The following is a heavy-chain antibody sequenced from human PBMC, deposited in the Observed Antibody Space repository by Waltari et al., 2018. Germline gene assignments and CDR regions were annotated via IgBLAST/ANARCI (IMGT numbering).Heavy chain of an antibody. CDR3: ARQRPAALVAWFDS. Sequence: QLQLQESGPGLVKPSETLSLSCTVSGDSISRSDYYWGWIRQPPGKGLEWIGSVDDSGNSYYNPSLKSRVDISTDTSKNQVSLRLTSVTAADSAVYHCARQRPAALVAWFDSWGQGTPVIVSS. J-gene: IGHJ5*01. CDR2: VDDSGNS. V-gene: IGHV4-39*07. CDR1: GDSISRSDYY. D-gene: IGHD2-2*01.